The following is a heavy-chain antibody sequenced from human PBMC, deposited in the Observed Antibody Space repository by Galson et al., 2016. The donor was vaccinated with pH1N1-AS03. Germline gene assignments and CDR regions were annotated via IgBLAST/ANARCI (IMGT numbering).Heavy chain of an antibody. V-gene: IGHV1-69*04. CDR1: GGTFSTYA. J-gene: IGHJ3*01. D-gene: IGHD1-14*01. CDR3: AKGYSASPSGAFDV. Sequence: SCKASGGTFSTYAISWVRQAPGQGLEWMGRIIPMLDIPDYAQKFQVRVTIPTDKSTSTAYMELNNLSSADTALYYCAKGYSASPSGAFDVWGQGTMVTVSS. CDR2: IIPMLDIP.